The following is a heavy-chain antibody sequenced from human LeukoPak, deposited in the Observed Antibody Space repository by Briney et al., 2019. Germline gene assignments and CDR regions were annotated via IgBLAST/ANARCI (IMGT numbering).Heavy chain of an antibody. CDR2: FDPEDGET. CDR3: ATVGWESLPTGDYYMDV. Sequence: GASVKVSCKVSGYALTELSMHWVRQAPGKGLEWMGGFDPEDGETIYAQKFQGRVTMTEDTSTDTAYMELSSLRSEDTAVYYCATVGWESLPTGDYYMDVWGKGTTVTVSS. J-gene: IGHJ6*03. D-gene: IGHD1-26*01. CDR1: GYALTELS. V-gene: IGHV1-24*01.